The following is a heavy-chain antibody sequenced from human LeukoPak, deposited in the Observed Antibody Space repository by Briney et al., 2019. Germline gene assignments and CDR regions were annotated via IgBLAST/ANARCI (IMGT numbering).Heavy chain of an antibody. J-gene: IGHJ5*02. D-gene: IGHD3-3*01. CDR2: ISSSSSYI. CDR3: AKGTWSGYPNWFDP. Sequence: PGGSLRLSCAASGFTFSSYSMNWVRQAPGKGLEWVSSISSSSSYIYYADSVKGRFTISRDNAKNSLYLQMNSLRAEDTAVYYCAKGTWSGYPNWFDPWGQGTLVTVSS. CDR1: GFTFSSYS. V-gene: IGHV3-21*04.